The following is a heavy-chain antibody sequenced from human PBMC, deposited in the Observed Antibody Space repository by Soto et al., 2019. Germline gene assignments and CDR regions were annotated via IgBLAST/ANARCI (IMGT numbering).Heavy chain of an antibody. CDR3: ARGFFYDFWSSPNGYYYGMDV. J-gene: IGHJ6*02. V-gene: IGHV1-18*01. D-gene: IGHD3-3*01. CDR1: GYTFTSYG. Sequence: ASVKVSCKASGYTFTSYGISWVRQAPGQGLEWMGWISAYNGNTNYAQKLQGRVTMTADTSTSTAYMELRSLRSDDTAVYYCARGFFYDFWSSPNGYYYGMDVWGQGTTVTVSS. CDR2: ISAYNGNT.